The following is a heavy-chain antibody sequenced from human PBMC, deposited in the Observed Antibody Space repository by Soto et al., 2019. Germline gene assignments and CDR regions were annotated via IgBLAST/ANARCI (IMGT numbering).Heavy chain of an antibody. J-gene: IGHJ4*02. Sequence: QVQLVQSGAEEKKPGASVKVSCKASGFTFSGYTIHWVRQAPGQRLEWMGWIKADNTNTKYSQKFQGRVTITRDTSASIVYMALSSLRSEDTAVYYCAREGGWYVDYWGQGTLVTVSS. CDR2: IKADNTNT. CDR1: GFTFSGYT. CDR3: AREGGWYVDY. D-gene: IGHD6-19*01. V-gene: IGHV1-3*05.